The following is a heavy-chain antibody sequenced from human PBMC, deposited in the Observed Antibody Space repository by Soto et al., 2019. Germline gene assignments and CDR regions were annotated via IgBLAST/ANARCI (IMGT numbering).Heavy chain of an antibody. CDR3: ARGEQYSGRIFDY. D-gene: IGHD1-26*01. V-gene: IGHV6-1*01. CDR1: VGSGASNSAC. Sequence: SQTLSLPCAITVGSGASNSACWGWVRPSPSRGLEWLGRTYYRSKWYYEYAVSVRGRITINPDTSKNQYSLQLNSVTPEDTAVYFCARGEQYSGRIFDYWGQGTLVPVSS. J-gene: IGHJ4*01. CDR2: TYYRSKWYY.